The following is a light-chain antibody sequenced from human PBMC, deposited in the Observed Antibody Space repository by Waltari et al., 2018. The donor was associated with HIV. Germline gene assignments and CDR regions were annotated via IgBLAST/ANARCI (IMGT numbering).Light chain of an antibody. V-gene: IGLV2-14*01. CDR3: SSYTRSSTL. J-gene: IGLJ2*01. CDR2: AVS. CDR1: TSDGGGKTD. Sequence: QSALTQPASVSGSPGQSLTLPCTWSTSDGGGKTDLSWYQKHPGTAPKLLISAVSTPPSGVSNRFSGSKSGNTASLTISGLQAEDEADYYCSSYTRSSTLFGGGTKLTVL.